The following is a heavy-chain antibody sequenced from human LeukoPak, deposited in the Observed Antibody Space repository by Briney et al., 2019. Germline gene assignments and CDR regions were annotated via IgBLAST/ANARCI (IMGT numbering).Heavy chain of an antibody. Sequence: ASVKVSCKASGYTLTGYYMHWVRQAPGQGLEWMGWINPKSGGTNYAQKFQGRVTMTRDTSISTAYMELSRLRSDDTAVYYCAISCSGGSCYSEGNYYMDVWGKGTTVTVSS. V-gene: IGHV1-2*02. D-gene: IGHD2-15*01. CDR3: AISCSGGSCYSEGNYYMDV. CDR1: GYTLTGYY. CDR2: INPKSGGT. J-gene: IGHJ6*03.